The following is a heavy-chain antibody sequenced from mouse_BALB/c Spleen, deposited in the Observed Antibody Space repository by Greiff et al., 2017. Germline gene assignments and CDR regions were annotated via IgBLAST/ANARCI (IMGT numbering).Heavy chain of an antibody. Sequence: VQGVESGPGLVAPSQSLSITCTVSGFSLSRYSVHWVRQPPGKGLEWLGMIWGGGSTDYNSALKSRLSISKDNSKSQVFLKMNSLQTDDTAMYYCARNDRYGGAWFAYWGQGTLVTVSA. D-gene: IGHD2-14*01. J-gene: IGHJ3*01. CDR3: ARNDRYGGAWFAY. CDR2: IWGGGST. V-gene: IGHV2-6-4*01. CDR1: GFSLSRYS.